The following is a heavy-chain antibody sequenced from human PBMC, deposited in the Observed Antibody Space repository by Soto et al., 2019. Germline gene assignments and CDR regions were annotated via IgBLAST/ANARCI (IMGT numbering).Heavy chain of an antibody. D-gene: IGHD6-13*01. CDR1: GGSISSGDYY. V-gene: IGHV4-30-4*01. CDR3: ARERPDGSRLDP. Sequence: QVQLQESGPGLVKPSQTLSLTCTVPGGSISSGDYYWCWIRQPPGKGLEWIGYIYYSGSTYYNPSLKSRVTISVDTSKNQFSLKLSSGTAADTAVYYCARERPDGSRLDPWGQGTLVTVSS. J-gene: IGHJ5*02. CDR2: IYYSGST.